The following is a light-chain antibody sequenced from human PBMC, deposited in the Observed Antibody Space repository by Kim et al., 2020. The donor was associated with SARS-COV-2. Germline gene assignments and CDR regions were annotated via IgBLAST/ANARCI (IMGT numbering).Light chain of an antibody. CDR3: QQYGTLPYT. J-gene: IGKJ2*01. Sequence: LSPGERAPLSCRASQSVSSSYLAWSQQKPGQAPRLLIYATSSRATGIPDRFSGAGSGTDFTLTISRLEPEDFAVYYCQQYGTLPYTFGQGTKLEI. CDR2: ATS. CDR1: QSVSSSY. V-gene: IGKV3-20*01.